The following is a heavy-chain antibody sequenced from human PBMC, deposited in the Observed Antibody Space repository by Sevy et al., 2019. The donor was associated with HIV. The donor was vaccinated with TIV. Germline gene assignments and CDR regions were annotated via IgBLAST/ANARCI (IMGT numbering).Heavy chain of an antibody. Sequence: GGSLRLSCAASGFTFSSYWMSWVRQAPGKGLEWVANIKQDGSEKYDVDSEKGQVTISRDNAKNSLYLQMNSLRAEDTAVYYCAREKIFGVVIMGGGMDVWGQGTTVTVSS. J-gene: IGHJ6*02. CDR3: AREKIFGVVIMGGGMDV. CDR2: IKQDGSEK. CDR1: GFTFSSYW. D-gene: IGHD3-3*01. V-gene: IGHV3-7*01.